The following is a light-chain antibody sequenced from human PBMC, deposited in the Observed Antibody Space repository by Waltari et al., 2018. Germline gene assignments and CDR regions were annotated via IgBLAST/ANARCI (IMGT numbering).Light chain of an antibody. CDR2: VNSDGSH. CDR1: SGHSTNV. CDR3: QTGGHGTWV. Sequence: QLVLTQSPSASASLGASVKLTCTLSSGHSTNVIAWLQKRPEKGPRYLMKVNSDGSHNKGDGIPARFSGSSSGAECYLTISSLQSEDEADYYCQTGGHGTWVFGGGTKLTVL. J-gene: IGLJ3*02. V-gene: IGLV4-69*01.